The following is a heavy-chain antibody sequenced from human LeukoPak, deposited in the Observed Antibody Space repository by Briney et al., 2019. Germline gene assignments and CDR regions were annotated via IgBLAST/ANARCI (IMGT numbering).Heavy chain of an antibody. V-gene: IGHV7-4-1*02. CDR1: GYTFTSYA. Sequence: ASVKVSCKASGYTFTSYAMNWVRQAPGQGLEWMGWINTNPGNPTYAQGFTGRFVFSLDTSVSTAYLQISSLKAEDTAVYYCARDTAAAGTPHEVIRFDRWGQGSLVGVSS. CDR2: INTNPGNP. CDR3: ARDTAAAGTPHEVIRFDR. D-gene: IGHD6-13*01. J-gene: IGHJ5*02.